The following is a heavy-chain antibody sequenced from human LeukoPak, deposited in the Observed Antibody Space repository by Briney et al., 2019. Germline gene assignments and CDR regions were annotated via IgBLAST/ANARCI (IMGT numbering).Heavy chain of an antibody. CDR1: GFTFSSYA. CDR3: ANKPNRWSTY. CDR2: ISGSGGST. Sequence: GGSLRLSCAASGFTFSSYAMSWVRQAPGKGLEWVSAISGSGGSTYYADSVKGRFTISRDNSKNTLYLQVNSLRAEDTAVYYCANKPNRWSTYWGQGTLVTVSS. V-gene: IGHV3-23*01. J-gene: IGHJ4*02. D-gene: IGHD2-8*02.